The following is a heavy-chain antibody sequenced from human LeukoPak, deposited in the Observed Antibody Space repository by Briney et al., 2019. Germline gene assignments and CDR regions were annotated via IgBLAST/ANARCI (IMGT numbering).Heavy chain of an antibody. CDR2: IYYSGST. Sequence: PSETLSLTCTVSGGSISSGSYYWGWIRQPPGKGLEWIGSIYYSGSTYYNPSLKSRVTISVDTSKNQFSLKLSSVTAADTAVYYCARGAPGIAVAGTWGQGTLVTVSS. CDR3: ARGAPGIAVAGT. J-gene: IGHJ4*02. D-gene: IGHD6-19*01. CDR1: GGSISSGSYY. V-gene: IGHV4-39*07.